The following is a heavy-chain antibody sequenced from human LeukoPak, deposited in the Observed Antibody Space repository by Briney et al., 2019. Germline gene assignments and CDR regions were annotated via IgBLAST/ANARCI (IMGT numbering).Heavy chain of an antibody. J-gene: IGHJ4*02. CDR3: ARGPTGSSIAARLPDY. CDR2: INAGNGNT. Sequence: ASVKVSCKASGYTFTSYAIHWVRQAPGPRLEWMGWINAGNGNTNYAQKLQGRVTMTTDTSTSTAYMELRSLRSDDTAVYYCARGPTGSSIAARLPDYWGQGTLVTVSS. CDR1: GYTFTSYA. D-gene: IGHD6-6*01. V-gene: IGHV1-3*01.